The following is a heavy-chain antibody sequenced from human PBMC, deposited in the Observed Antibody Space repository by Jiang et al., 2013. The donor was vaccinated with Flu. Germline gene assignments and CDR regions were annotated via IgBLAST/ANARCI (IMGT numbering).Heavy chain of an antibody. CDR3: ARGKMGGYFYGMDV. D-gene: IGHD3-16*01. Sequence: QTLSLTCAISGDSVSSSSATWIWIRQSPSRGLECLGRTYYNSKWYKDYAASVKSRITINPDTSKNQFSLQLNSVTPEDTAVYYCARGKMGGYFYGMDVWGQGTTVTVSS. CDR2: TYYNSKWYK. V-gene: IGHV6-1*01. J-gene: IGHJ6*02. CDR1: GDSVSSSSAT.